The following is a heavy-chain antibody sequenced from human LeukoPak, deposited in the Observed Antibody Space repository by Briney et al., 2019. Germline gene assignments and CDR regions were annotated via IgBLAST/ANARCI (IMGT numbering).Heavy chain of an antibody. CDR1: GFTFSSYG. D-gene: IGHD6-13*01. CDR2: ISYDGSNK. V-gene: IGHV3-30*18. J-gene: IGHJ6*02. CDR3: AKDYGSSWYFGSYGMDV. Sequence: GGSLRLSCAASGFTFSSYGMHWVRQASGKGLEWVAVISYDGSNKYYADSVKGRFTISRDNSKNTLYLQMNSLRAEDTAVYYCAKDYGSSWYFGSYGMDVWGQGTTVTVSS.